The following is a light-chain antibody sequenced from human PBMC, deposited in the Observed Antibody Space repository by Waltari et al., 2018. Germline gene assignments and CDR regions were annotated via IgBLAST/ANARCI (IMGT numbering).Light chain of an antibody. CDR2: KDF. CDR3: HSADITNTYRV. Sequence: SYELTQPPSVSVSPGQTARITCSGDALPKRFAYWFQQKAGQAPVLVIYKDFERPSGIPERFSGSSSGTIVTLTISGVQAEDEADYYCHSADITNTYRVFGGGTRLTVL. CDR1: ALPKRF. J-gene: IGLJ2*01. V-gene: IGLV3-25*03.